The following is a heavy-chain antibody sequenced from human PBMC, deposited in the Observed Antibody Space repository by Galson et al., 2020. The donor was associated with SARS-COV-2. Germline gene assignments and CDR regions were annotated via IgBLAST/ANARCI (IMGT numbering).Heavy chain of an antibody. CDR2: ISSSSSTI. CDR3: ARDSGRLGRVRSSWYYFDY. D-gene: IGHD6-13*01. V-gene: IGHV3-48*01. CDR1: GFTFSSYS. J-gene: IGHJ4*02. Sequence: GGSLRLSCAASGFTFSSYSMNWVRQAPGKGLEWVSYISSSSSTIYYADSVKGRFTISRDNAKNSLYLQMNSLRAEDTAVYYCARDSGRLGRVRSSWYYFDYWGQGALVTVSS.